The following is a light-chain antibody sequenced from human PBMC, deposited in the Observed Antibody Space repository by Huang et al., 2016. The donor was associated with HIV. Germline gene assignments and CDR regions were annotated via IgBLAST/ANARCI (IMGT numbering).Light chain of an antibody. J-gene: IGKJ2*01. V-gene: IGKV3-11*01. CDR2: DAS. CDR3: QHRSNWPPYT. Sequence: EIVLTQSPATLSLSPGERATLSCRASQSVSSHLAWYQQKLGQAPRLLIYDASNRATGIPARFSGSGSGTDFTLTISSLEPEDSAVYYCQHRSNWPPYTFGQGTKLVIK. CDR1: QSVSSH.